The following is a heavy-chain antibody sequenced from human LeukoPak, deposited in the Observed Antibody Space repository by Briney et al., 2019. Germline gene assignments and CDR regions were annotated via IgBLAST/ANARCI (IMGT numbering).Heavy chain of an antibody. CDR2: IKNRVGT. CDR3: ARGVAVPAAFYYYYGMDV. V-gene: IGHV4-34*01. Sequence: SETRSLTCAVDGGSFSGYYWSWIRQPPGKGLEWIGEIKNRVGTNYNPSLKRRATISVDTSKNQFSLKLSSVTAADTAVYYCARGVAVPAAFYYYYGMDVWGKGTTVTVSS. J-gene: IGHJ6*04. CDR1: GGSFSGYY. D-gene: IGHD2-2*01.